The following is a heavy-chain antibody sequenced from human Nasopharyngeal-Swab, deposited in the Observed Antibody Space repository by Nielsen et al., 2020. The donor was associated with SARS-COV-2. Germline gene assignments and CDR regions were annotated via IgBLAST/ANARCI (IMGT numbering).Heavy chain of an antibody. V-gene: IGHV1-18*01. J-gene: IGHJ4*02. CDR3: ARGYGAAFDY. D-gene: IGHD3-10*01. Sequence: WVRQAPGQGLEWMGWISADSGHTTYAQKLQGRVILTKVTPTSTAYMDLRDLRSDDTAVYYCARGYGAAFDYWGQGTLVTVSS. CDR2: ISADSGHT.